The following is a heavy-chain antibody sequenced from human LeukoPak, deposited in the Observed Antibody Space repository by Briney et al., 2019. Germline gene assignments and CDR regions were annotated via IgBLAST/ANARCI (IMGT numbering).Heavy chain of an antibody. J-gene: IGHJ6*02. CDR1: GGSISSYY. Sequence: SETLPLTCTVSGGSISSYYWSWIRQPPGKGLEWIGYIYYSGSTNYNPSLKSRVTISVDTSKNQFSLKLSSVTAADTAVYYCARGSYYYYYGMDVWGQGTTVTVSS. V-gene: IGHV4-59*01. CDR3: ARGSYYYYYGMDV. CDR2: IYYSGST.